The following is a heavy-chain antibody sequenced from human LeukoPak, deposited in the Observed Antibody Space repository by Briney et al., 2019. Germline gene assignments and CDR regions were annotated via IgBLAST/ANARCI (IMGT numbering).Heavy chain of an antibody. D-gene: IGHD6-13*01. CDR3: ASGYSSRYHDAFDI. J-gene: IGHJ3*02. CDR1: GGSISSGGYY. Sequence: SQTLSLTCTVSGGSISSGGYYWSWIRQHPEKGLEWIGYIYYSGSAYKPSLKSRVTISVDTSKNQFSLNLSSVTAADTAVYYCASGYSSRYHDAFDIWGQGTMVTVSS. CDR2: IYYSGSA. V-gene: IGHV4-31*03.